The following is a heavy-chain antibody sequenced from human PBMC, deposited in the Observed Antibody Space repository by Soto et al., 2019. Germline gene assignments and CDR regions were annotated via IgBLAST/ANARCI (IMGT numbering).Heavy chain of an antibody. CDR2: IFHDGTA. Sequence: SETLSLTCAVSGVSISSGNWWTWVRQTPQRGLEYIGEIFHDGTANYYPSFERRVAISVDTSKNQFSLKLTSVTAADTAIYYCAKGKTSGWYYFDYWGHGALVTVYS. V-gene: IGHV4-4*02. CDR1: GVSISSGNW. D-gene: IGHD6-19*01. CDR3: AKGKTSGWYYFDY. J-gene: IGHJ4*01.